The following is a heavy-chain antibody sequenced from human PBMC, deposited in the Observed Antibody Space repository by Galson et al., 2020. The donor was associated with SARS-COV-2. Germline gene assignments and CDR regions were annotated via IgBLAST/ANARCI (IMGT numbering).Heavy chain of an antibody. D-gene: IGHD6-19*01. Sequence: ASVKVSCKASGYTFTGYYMHWVRQAPGQGLEWMGWINPNSGGTNYAQKFQGWVTMTRDTSISTAYMELSRLRSDDTAVYYCARDQQGYSSGWYSSTWYYLDYWGQGTLVTVSS. CDR2: INPNSGGT. CDR3: ARDQQGYSSGWYSSTWYYLDY. V-gene: IGHV1-2*04. CDR1: GYTFTGYY. J-gene: IGHJ4*02.